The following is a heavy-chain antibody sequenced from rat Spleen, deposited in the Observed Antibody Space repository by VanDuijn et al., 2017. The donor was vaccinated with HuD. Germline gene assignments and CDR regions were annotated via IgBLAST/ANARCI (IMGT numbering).Heavy chain of an antibody. Sequence: EVQLVESGGGLVQPVRSLKLSCVASGFTFNNYWMTWIRQAPGRGLEWVASITNASGRTYYSDFVKGRFTVSRDNEQNILYLQMDSLRSEDTATYYCARHRSYYSSYVYAFDDWGQGVMVTVSS. CDR3: ARHRSYYSSYVYAFDD. V-gene: IGHV5-31*01. CDR1: GFTFNNYW. J-gene: IGHJ2*01. CDR2: ITNASGRT. D-gene: IGHD1-2*01.